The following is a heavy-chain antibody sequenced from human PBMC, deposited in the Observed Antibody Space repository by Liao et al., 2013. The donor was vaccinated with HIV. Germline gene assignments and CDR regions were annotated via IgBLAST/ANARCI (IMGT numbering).Heavy chain of an antibody. CDR1: GGSIRGYY. D-gene: IGHD1-7*01. CDR2: VNHSGSA. J-gene: IGHJ5*02. Sequence: QVNLQQWGAGLLKPSETLSLTCAVYGGSIRGYYWNWVRQPPGKGLEWIGDVNHSGSANYNPSLKSRVTISVDTSRNQFSLKLNSVTAADTAVFYCARGPDWNFRTNWFDPWGQGTLVIVS. CDR3: ARGPDWNFRTNWFDP. V-gene: IGHV4-34*01.